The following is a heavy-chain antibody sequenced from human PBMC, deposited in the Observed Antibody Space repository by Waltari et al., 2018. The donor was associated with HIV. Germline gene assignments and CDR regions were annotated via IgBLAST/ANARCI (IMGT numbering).Heavy chain of an antibody. CDR2: VYYRGST. CDR1: GASLNSDNYY. J-gene: IGHJ2*01. CDR3: ARVLYWYFDL. V-gene: IGHV4-31*02. Sequence: QVQLQESGPGLVKPSQTLSLTCNVSGASLNSDNYYWAWIRQHPERGLECIGFVYYRGSTFSNPSFKSRATISVDTSKNQFSLKLTSMTAADTAVYYCARVLYWYFDLWGRGTLVTVSS.